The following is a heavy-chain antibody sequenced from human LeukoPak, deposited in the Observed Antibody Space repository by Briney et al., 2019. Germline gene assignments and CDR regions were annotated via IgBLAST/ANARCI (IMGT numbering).Heavy chain of an antibody. V-gene: IGHV4-59*01. CDR3: ARGGGETYSYGYYFDY. CDR2: IYKSGST. Sequence: SEPLSLPCALSGDSINSYYWSWIRQPPGKGLEWIGYIYKSGSTNYNPSLKSRITISVDTSKNQFSLKLTSVTAADTAVYYCARGGGETYSYGYYFDYWGQGTLVTVSS. CDR1: GDSINSYY. D-gene: IGHD5-18*01. J-gene: IGHJ4*02.